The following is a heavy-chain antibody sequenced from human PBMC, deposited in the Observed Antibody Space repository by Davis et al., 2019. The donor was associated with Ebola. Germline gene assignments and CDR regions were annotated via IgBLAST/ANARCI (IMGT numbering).Heavy chain of an antibody. CDR1: GGSFSGYY. CDR2: INHSGST. CDR3: AREGYDSSGYRSD. Sequence: GSLRLSCAVYGGSFSGYYWSWIRQPPGKGLEWIGEINHSGSTNYNPSLKSRVTISVDKSKNQFSLKLSSVTAADTAVYYCAREGYDSSGYRSDWGQGTLVTVSS. D-gene: IGHD3-22*01. J-gene: IGHJ4*02. V-gene: IGHV4-34*01.